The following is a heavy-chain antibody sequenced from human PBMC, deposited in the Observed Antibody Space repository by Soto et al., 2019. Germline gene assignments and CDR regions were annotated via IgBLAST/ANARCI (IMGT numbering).Heavy chain of an antibody. CDR2: ISGSGGST. CDR1: GFTFSSYA. J-gene: IGHJ4*02. V-gene: IGHV3-23*01. CDR3: AKDLNVDIVATIGLVDY. Sequence: GGSLRLSCAASGFTFSSYAMSWVRQAPGKGLEWVSAISGSGGSTYYADSVKGRFTISRDNSKNTLYLQMNSLRAEDTAVYYCAKDLNVDIVATIGLVDYWGQGTLVTVSS. D-gene: IGHD5-12*01.